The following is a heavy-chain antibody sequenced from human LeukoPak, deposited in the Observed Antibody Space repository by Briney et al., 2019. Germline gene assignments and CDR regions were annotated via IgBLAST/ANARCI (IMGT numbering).Heavy chain of an antibody. Sequence: GGSLRLSCAASGFTSGSYWMSFVRQAPGEGLEWVANIKLDGSEKYYVDSVKGRFTISRDNAKNSLYLQMNSLRAEDTAVYYCARGVGTDYWGQGTQVTVSS. J-gene: IGHJ4*02. CDR3: ARGVGTDY. CDR2: IKLDGSEK. D-gene: IGHD1-26*01. V-gene: IGHV3-7*01. CDR1: GFTSGSYW.